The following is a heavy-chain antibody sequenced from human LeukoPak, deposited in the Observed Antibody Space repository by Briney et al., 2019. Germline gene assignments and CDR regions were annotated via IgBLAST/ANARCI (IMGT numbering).Heavy chain of an antibody. J-gene: IGHJ4*02. CDR1: GGSISSGDYY. CDR3: ARENYYDSSKIDY. D-gene: IGHD3-22*01. V-gene: IGHV4-30-4*08. CDR2: IYYSGST. Sequence: SETLSLTCTVSGGSISSGDYYWSWIRQPPGKGLEWIGYIYYSGSTYYNPSLKSRVTISVDTSKNQFSLKLSSVTAADTAVYYCARENYYDSSKIDYWGQGTLVTVPS.